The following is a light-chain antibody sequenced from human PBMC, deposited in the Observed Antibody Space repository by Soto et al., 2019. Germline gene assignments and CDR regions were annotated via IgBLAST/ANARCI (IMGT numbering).Light chain of an antibody. J-gene: IGKJ1*01. V-gene: IGKV3-20*01. CDR2: GTS. CDR1: QSVSSSF. CDR3: QQYGSSGT. Sequence: EIVLTQSPVTLSLSPGGRGTVCCRASQSVSSSFVAWFQQKPGQAPRLLIYGTSNRATGIPDRFSGSGSGTDFTLTISRLEPEDFAVYYCQQYGSSGTFGQGTKVDIK.